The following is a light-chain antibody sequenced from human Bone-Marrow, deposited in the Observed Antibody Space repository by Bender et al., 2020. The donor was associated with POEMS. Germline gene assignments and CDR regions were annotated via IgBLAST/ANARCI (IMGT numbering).Light chain of an antibody. Sequence: QSALTQPASVSGPPGQSIPISFTGPRSDVGSYNPLSWSQHRPGKAPQLLLSGDTKRPAEISERFSGSKSGNTASLTSAGLQADDEADYYCFSYSGSSTWVFGGGTQVTVL. J-gene: IGLJ3*02. CDR2: GDT. V-gene: IGLV2-23*01. CDR1: RSDVGSYNP. CDR3: FSYSGSSTWV.